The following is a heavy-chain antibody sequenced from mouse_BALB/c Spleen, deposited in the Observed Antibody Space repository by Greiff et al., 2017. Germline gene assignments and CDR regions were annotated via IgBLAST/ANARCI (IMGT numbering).Heavy chain of an antibody. D-gene: IGHD1-2*01. CDR1: GFAFSSYD. J-gene: IGHJ4*01. CDR2: ISSGGGST. Sequence: EVQGVESGGGLVKPGGSLKLSCAASGFAFSSYDMSWVRQTPEKRLEWVAYISSGGGSTYYPDTVKGRFTISRDNAKNTLYLQMSSLKSEDTAMYYCARPLLRYAMDYWGQGTSVTVSS. V-gene: IGHV5-12-1*01. CDR3: ARPLLRYAMDY.